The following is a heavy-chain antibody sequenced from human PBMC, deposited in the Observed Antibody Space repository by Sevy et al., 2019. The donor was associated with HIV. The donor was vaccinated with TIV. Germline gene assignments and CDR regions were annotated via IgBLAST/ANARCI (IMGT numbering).Heavy chain of an antibody. D-gene: IGHD4-17*01. Sequence: SETLSLTCAVSGGSIRSGVYSWNWIRQPPGKGLEWIGYIYHSGNTYYNPSLKCRVTISIDTSKNQFSLKMSSVTAADTAIYYCSRDGGTMTTPGAFDIWGQGAMVTVSS. J-gene: IGHJ3*02. CDR1: GGSIRSGVYS. CDR2: IYHSGNT. V-gene: IGHV4-30-2*01. CDR3: SRDGGTMTTPGAFDI.